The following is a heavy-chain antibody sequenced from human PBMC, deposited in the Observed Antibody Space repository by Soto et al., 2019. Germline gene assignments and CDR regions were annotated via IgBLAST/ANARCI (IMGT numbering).Heavy chain of an antibody. Sequence: GGSLRLSCVASGFTFRNHAMTWVRQAPGKGLEWVSGISGSGTMKYYADSVRGHFTISRENAKNTLHLQMDNLRVGDTAVYYCAKEAEENEQVPIPGDNWGQGTLVTVSS. CDR2: ISGSGTMK. V-gene: IGHV3-23*01. CDR1: GFTFRNHA. J-gene: IGHJ4*02. CDR3: AKEAEENEQVPIPGDN. D-gene: IGHD2-2*02.